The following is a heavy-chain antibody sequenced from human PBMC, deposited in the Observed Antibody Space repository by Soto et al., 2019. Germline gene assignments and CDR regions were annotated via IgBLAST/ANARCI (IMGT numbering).Heavy chain of an antibody. CDR3: ARHLVGSTRGNFDY. V-gene: IGHV5-51*01. D-gene: IGHD2-2*01. J-gene: IGHJ4*03. Sequence: GESLKISCKTSGYSFTSYWIGWVRQMPGKGMEWMGNIYPYDSDTRYSPSFQGQVTISADTSITTAYLQWSGLRASDTAMYFCARHLVGSTRGNFDYWGQGTMVTVSS. CDR1: GYSFTSYW. CDR2: IYPYDSDT.